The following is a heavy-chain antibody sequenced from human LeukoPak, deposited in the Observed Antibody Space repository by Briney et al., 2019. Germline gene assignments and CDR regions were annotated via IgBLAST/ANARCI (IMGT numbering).Heavy chain of an antibody. CDR2: MYGSGST. Sequence: TLSLTCTVSAGSISSGGYYWSWLRQHPGRGLEWIGYMYGSGSTYSTPSLKSPVTISVDTSKNQCSRKRSSVTGADTAVYYWARDGTTGTTGAFDIWGQGTMVTVSS. CDR3: ARDGTTGTTGAFDI. V-gene: IGHV4-31*01. D-gene: IGHD1-7*01. CDR1: AGSISSGGYY. J-gene: IGHJ3*02.